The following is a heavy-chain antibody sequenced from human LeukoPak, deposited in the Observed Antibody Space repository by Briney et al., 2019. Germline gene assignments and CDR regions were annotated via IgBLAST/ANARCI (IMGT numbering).Heavy chain of an antibody. V-gene: IGHV3-23*01. CDR1: GFTFSSYA. D-gene: IGHD3-3*01. Sequence: GGSLRLSCAASGFTFSSYAMSWVGQAPGKGLEWVSSMSGSGGSTYYADSVKGRFTISRDNSKNTLYLQMNSLRAEDTAVYYCAKDRAITIFGVVSHGDYWGQGTLVTVSS. CDR3: AKDRAITIFGVVSHGDY. CDR2: MSGSGGST. J-gene: IGHJ4*02.